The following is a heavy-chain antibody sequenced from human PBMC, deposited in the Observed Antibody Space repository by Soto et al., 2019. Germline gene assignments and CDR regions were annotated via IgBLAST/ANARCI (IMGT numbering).Heavy chain of an antibody. V-gene: IGHV3-23*01. CDR1: GFTFSSYA. CDR3: AKQWGGYDFGFFDYFDY. D-gene: IGHD5-12*01. J-gene: IGHJ4*02. Sequence: GGSLRLSCAASGFTFSSYAMSWVRQAPGKGLEWVSAISGSGGSTYYADSVKGRFTISRDNSKNTLYLQMNSLRAEDTAVYYCAKQWGGYDFGFFDYFDYWGQGTLVTVSS. CDR2: ISGSGGST.